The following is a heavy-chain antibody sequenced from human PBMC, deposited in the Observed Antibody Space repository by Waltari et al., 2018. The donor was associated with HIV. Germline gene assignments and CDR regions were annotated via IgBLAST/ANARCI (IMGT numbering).Heavy chain of an antibody. CDR3: ASSSSVAGTEDYYYYGMDV. D-gene: IGHD6-19*01. V-gene: IGHV5-51*01. J-gene: IGHJ6*02. Sequence: EVQLVQSGAEVKKPGESLKISCKGSGYSFTSYWIGWVRQMPGKGLEWMGIIYPGDSDTRYSPAFQGQVTISADKSISPAYLQWSSLKASDTAMYYCASSSSVAGTEDYYYYGMDVWGQGTTVTVSS. CDR2: IYPGDSDT. CDR1: GYSFTSYW.